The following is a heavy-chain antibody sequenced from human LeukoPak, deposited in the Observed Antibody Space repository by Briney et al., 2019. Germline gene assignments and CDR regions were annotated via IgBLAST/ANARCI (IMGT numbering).Heavy chain of an antibody. CDR2: IYSGGST. D-gene: IGHD4-17*01. CDR1: GFTVSSNY. V-gene: IGHV3-53*01. CDR3: ARDSGDYQLGMDV. J-gene: IGHJ6*02. Sequence: PGGSLRLSCAASGFTVSSNYMSWVRQAPGKGLEWVSVIYSGGSTYYADSVKGRFTISRDNSKNTLYLQMNSLRAEDTAVYYCARDSGDYQLGMDVWGQGTTVTVSS.